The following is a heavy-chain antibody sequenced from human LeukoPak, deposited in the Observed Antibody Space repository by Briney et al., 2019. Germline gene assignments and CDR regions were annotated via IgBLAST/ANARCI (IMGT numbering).Heavy chain of an antibody. CDR2: ISSSGSTI. CDR3: ARDLITMVRGASTYYYYYGMDV. D-gene: IGHD3-10*01. V-gene: IGHV3-48*03. CDR1: GFTFSSYE. Sequence: GGSLRLSCAASGFTFSSYEMNWVRQAPGKGLEWVSYISSSGSTIYYADSVKGRFTISRDNAKNSLYLQMNSLRAEDTAVYYCARDLITMVRGASTYYYYYGMDVWGQGTTVIVSS. J-gene: IGHJ6*02.